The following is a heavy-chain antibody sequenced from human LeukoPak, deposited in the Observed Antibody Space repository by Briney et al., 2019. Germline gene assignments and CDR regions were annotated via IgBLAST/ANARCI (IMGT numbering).Heavy chain of an antibody. CDR2: ISSGGSS. CDR1: GDSISYFY. D-gene: IGHD1-26*01. V-gene: IGHV4-4*07. Sequence: PSETLSLTCSVSGDSISYFYWSWIRQAAGKGLEWIGRISSGGSSDYNASLKSRVTMSIDTSKNQFSLKLSSVTAADTAVYYCARHARYSGSYFGNWFDPWGQGTLVTVSS. CDR3: ARHARYSGSYFGNWFDP. J-gene: IGHJ5*02.